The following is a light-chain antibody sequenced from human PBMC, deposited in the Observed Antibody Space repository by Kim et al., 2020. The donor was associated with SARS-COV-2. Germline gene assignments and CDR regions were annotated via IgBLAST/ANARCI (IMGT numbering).Light chain of an antibody. CDR1: ESVSSRD. V-gene: IGKV3-20*01. CDR3: QQYGSSIT. Sequence: IVLTQSPGTLSLSPGERVTLSCRASESVSSRDLAWYQQRPGQAPRLLIYGASSRATGIPDRFSGSVSGRDFTLTISRLEPEDFAVYYCQQYGSSITFGQGTRLEIK. J-gene: IGKJ5*01. CDR2: GAS.